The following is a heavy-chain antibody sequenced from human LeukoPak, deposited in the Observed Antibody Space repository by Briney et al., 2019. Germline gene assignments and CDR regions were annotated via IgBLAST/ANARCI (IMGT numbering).Heavy chain of an antibody. Sequence: GGSLRLSCAASGFTFSSYGMHWVRQAPGKGLEWVANINQDGSKINYVDSVRGRFTISRDNAKNSLYLQMNSLRAEDTAVYYCARDFTYSSGGIYYDRFDYWGQGTLVTVSS. CDR1: GFTFSSYG. V-gene: IGHV3-7*01. CDR3: ARDFTYSSGGIYYDRFDY. CDR2: INQDGSKI. J-gene: IGHJ4*02. D-gene: IGHD2-15*01.